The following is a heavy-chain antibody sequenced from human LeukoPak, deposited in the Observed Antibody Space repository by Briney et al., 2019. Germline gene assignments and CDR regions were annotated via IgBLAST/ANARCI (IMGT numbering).Heavy chain of an antibody. D-gene: IGHD3-22*01. V-gene: IGHV1-18*01. Sequence: ASVNVSCKASGYTFTSYGISWVRQAPGQGLEWMGWISAYNGNTNYAQKLQGRVTMTTDTSTSTAYMELRSLRSDDTAVYYCARLLRVRYYDSSGSFDYWGQGTLVTVSS. CDR3: ARLLRVRYYDSSGSFDY. CDR1: GYTFTSYG. J-gene: IGHJ4*02. CDR2: ISAYNGNT.